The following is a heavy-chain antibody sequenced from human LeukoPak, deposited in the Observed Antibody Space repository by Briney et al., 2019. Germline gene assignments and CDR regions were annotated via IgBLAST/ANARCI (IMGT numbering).Heavy chain of an antibody. V-gene: IGHV1-46*01. J-gene: IGHJ6*03. D-gene: IGHD2-15*01. CDR2: INPSGGST. Sequence: ASVKVSCKASGYTFTTYYIHWVRQAPGQGLEWMGIINPSGGSTSFAQKFQGRLTMTRDTSTSTVCMELSSLSSEDTAVYYCARGGDSYYYYMDVWGKGTTVTVSS. CDR1: GYTFTTYY. CDR3: ARGGDSYYYYMDV.